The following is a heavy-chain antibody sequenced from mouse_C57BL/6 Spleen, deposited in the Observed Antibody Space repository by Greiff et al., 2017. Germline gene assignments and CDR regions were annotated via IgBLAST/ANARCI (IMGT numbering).Heavy chain of an antibody. CDR2: INPNNGGT. D-gene: IGHD2-5*01. CDR3: AKYSNYDAMDY. Sequence: VQLQQSGPGLVKPGASVKISCKASGYTFTDYDMNWVKQSHGKSLEWIGDINPNNGGTSYNQKFKGKATLTVDKSSSPAYMELRSLTSEDYAVYYCAKYSNYDAMDYWGQGTSVTVSS. CDR1: GYTFTDYD. V-gene: IGHV1-26*01. J-gene: IGHJ4*01.